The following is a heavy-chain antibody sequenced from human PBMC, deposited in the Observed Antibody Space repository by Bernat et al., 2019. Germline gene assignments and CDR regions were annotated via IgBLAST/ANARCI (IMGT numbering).Heavy chain of an antibody. D-gene: IGHD2-2*01. Sequence: QVQLQESGPGLVKPSQTLSLTCTVSGGSISSGGYYWSWIRQHPGKGLEWIGYIYYSGSTYYNPSLKSRVTISVDTAKNQFALKLSSVTAADTAVYYCARDRRGYASHYYYYGMDVWGKGTTVTVSS. V-gene: IGHV4-31*03. J-gene: IGHJ6*04. CDR2: IYYSGST. CDR1: GGSISSGGYY. CDR3: ARDRRGYASHYYYYGMDV.